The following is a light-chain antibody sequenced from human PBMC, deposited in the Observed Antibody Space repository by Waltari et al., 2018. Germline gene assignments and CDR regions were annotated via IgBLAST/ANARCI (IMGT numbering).Light chain of an antibody. Sequence: QSALTQPRSVSGSPGQSVTISCTGTSSDVGGYNHVSWYQQHPGKAPKLMIYDVNKRPSGVPDRFSGSKLGNTASLTISGLQAEDVADYSCCSYTGSYTYVVFGGGTKLTVL. J-gene: IGLJ2*01. V-gene: IGLV2-11*01. CDR2: DVN. CDR3: CSYTGSYTYVV. CDR1: SSDVGGYNH.